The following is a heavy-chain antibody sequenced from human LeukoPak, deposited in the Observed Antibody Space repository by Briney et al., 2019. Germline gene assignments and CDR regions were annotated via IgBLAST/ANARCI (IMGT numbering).Heavy chain of an antibody. CDR2: IYYSGST. CDR1: GVSISSSSYY. D-gene: IGHD2-15*01. J-gene: IGHJ4*02. CDR3: ARGSGPFDY. Sequence: SETLSLTCTVSGVSISSSSYYWGWLRQPPGKGLEWIGSIYYSGSTYYNPSLKSRVTISVDTSKNQFSLKLSSVTAADTAVYYCARGSGPFDYWGQGTLVTVSS. V-gene: IGHV4-39*01.